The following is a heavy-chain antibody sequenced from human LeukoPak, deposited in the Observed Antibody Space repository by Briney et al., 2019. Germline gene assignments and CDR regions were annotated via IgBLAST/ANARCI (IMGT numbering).Heavy chain of an antibody. Sequence: PGGSLRLSCTASGFTFGDYAMSWFRQAPGKGLEWVGFIRSKAYGGTTEYAASVKGRFTISRDDSKSIAYLQMNSLKTEDTAVYYCTRDRSIAAADFYFDYWGQGTLVTVSS. V-gene: IGHV3-49*03. D-gene: IGHD6-13*01. CDR3: TRDRSIAAADFYFDY. CDR1: GFTFGDYA. CDR2: IRSKAYGGTT. J-gene: IGHJ4*02.